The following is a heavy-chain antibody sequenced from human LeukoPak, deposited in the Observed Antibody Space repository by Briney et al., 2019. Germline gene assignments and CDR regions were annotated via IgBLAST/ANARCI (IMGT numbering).Heavy chain of an antibody. Sequence: PGGSLRLSCAASGFTFSDYYMSWLRQAPGKGLEWVSYISSSGSTIYYADSVKGRFTISRDNAKNSLYLQMNSLRAEDTAVYYCARGYGDHPADYYYGMDVWGQGTTVTVSS. V-gene: IGHV3-11*01. CDR1: GFTFSDYY. J-gene: IGHJ6*02. CDR3: ARGYGDHPADYYYGMDV. CDR2: ISSSGSTI. D-gene: IGHD4-17*01.